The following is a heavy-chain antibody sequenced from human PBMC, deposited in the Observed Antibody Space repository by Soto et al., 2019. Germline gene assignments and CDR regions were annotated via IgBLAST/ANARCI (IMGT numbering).Heavy chain of an antibody. CDR3: VGSLRDSSSFDY. CDR2: ITAGNGNT. V-gene: IGHV1-3*01. J-gene: IGHJ4*02. D-gene: IGHD6-13*01. Sequence: ASVKVSCKASGYTFTTYAFQWVRQAPGQGLEWMGWITAGNGNTKFSRKFQGRVTLTRDTSATTAYMELSSLTSEDTAVYYCVGSLRDSSSFDYWGQGTLVTVSS. CDR1: GYTFTTYA.